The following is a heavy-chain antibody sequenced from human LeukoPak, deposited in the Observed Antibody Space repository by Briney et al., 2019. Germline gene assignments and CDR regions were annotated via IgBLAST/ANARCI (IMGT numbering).Heavy chain of an antibody. CDR1: GFIFGGFG. D-gene: IGHD3-16*02. V-gene: IGHV3-30*02. CDR3: AKDLSYSFEIPAY. Sequence: GGSLRLSCAASGFIFGGFGMHWVRQAPGQGLEWVAFIGFDGNKKFIRDSVKGRFTISRDNSGNTLLLQMNSLRAEDTGVYYCAKDLSYSFEIPAYWGQGTLVTVSS. J-gene: IGHJ4*02. CDR2: IGFDGNKK.